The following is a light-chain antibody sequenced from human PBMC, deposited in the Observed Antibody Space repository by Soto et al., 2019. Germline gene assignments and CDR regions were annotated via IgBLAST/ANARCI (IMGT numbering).Light chain of an antibody. Sequence: DIQMTQPPSSLSASVGDRVTIPCRASQTISRNLNWYQQKPGKAPKLLIYAASSLQSGVPSRFSGSGSGTDFTLAISSLQPEDFATYYCQQSDSIPITFGQGTRLEI. CDR1: QTISRN. CDR2: AAS. J-gene: IGKJ5*01. CDR3: QQSDSIPIT. V-gene: IGKV1-39*01.